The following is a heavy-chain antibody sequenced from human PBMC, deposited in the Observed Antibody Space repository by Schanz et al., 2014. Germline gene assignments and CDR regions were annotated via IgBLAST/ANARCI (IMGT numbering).Heavy chain of an antibody. CDR2: VNPSVRGT. CDR3: AGAFDSSGYYFDY. CDR1: GYTFTSYG. V-gene: IGHV1-46*03. J-gene: IGHJ4*02. Sequence: QVQLVQSGAEVKKPGASVKVSCKASGYTFTSYGISWVRQAPGQGLEWMGIVNPSVRGTHFAREFQGRVTVTSDTSTSTVYMELSGLRSEDTAVYYCAGAFDSSGYYFDYGGQGTLVTVSS. D-gene: IGHD3-22*01.